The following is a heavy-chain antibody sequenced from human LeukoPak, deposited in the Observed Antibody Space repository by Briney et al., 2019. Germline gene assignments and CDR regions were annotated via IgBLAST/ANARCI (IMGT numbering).Heavy chain of an antibody. CDR3: AKDLYPIVVVTPFGN. J-gene: IGHJ4*02. V-gene: IGHV3-30*18. Sequence: GGSLRLSCAASGFTFSSYGMHWVRQAPGKGLEWVAVISYDGSNKYYADSVKGRFTISRDNSKNTLYLQMNSLRAEDMAVYYCAKDLYPIVVVTPFGNWGQGTLVTVSS. CDR1: GFTFSSYG. D-gene: IGHD3-22*01. CDR2: ISYDGSNK.